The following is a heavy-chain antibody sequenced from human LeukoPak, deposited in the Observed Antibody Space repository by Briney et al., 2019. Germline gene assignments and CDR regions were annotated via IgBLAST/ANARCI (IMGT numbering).Heavy chain of an antibody. CDR1: GYTFTSYG. J-gene: IGHJ3*02. CDR2: ISAYNGDT. D-gene: IGHD4-17*01. CDR3: ARFSSLAPQHDYGDYVREFAFDI. V-gene: IGHV1-18*01. Sequence: GASVKVSCKASGYTFTSYGISWVRQAPGQGLEWMGWISAYNGDTNYAQKLQGRVTMTTDTSTSTAYMELRSLRSDDTAVYYCARFSSLAPQHDYGDYVREFAFDIWGQGTMVTVSS.